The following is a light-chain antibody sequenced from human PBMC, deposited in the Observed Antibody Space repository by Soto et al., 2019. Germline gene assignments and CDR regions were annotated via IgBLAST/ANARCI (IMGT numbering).Light chain of an antibody. Sequence: EIVLTPSPGTLSLSPGERATLSCRASKSVSRNYLAWYQQKSGQAPSLLIYGASSMATGIPYRFSGSGSGTAFTLTISRLEPEDFAVYYCQQYGGSPRTFGQGTKVEIK. J-gene: IGKJ1*01. V-gene: IGKV3-20*01. CDR3: QQYGGSPRT. CDR1: KSVSRNY. CDR2: GAS.